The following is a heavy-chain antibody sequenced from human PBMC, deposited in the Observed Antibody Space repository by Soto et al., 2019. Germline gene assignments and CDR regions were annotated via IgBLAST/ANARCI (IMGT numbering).Heavy chain of an antibody. CDR2: IIPIFGTA. D-gene: IGHD3-22*01. V-gene: IGHV1-69*13. J-gene: IGHJ4*02. CDR1: GGTFSSYA. Sequence: SVKVSCKASGGTFSSYAISWLRQSPRQGLEWMGGIIPIFGTANYAQKFQGRVTITADESTSTAYMELSSLRSEDTAVYYCARGADYYDSSGYYDYWGQGTLVTVSS. CDR3: ARGADYYDSSGYYDY.